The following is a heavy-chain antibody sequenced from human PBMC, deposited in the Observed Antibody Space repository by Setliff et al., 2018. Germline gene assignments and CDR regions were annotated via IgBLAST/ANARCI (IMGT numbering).Heavy chain of an antibody. CDR3: TTVAIQIWSASGAFDI. J-gene: IGHJ3*02. D-gene: IGHD5-18*01. CDR1: GFMFRGYL. V-gene: IGHV3-7*03. CDR2: IRQDGFEK. Sequence: GESLKISCAASGFMFRGYLMAWVRQAPGKGLEWVASIRQDGFEKHYVDSVKGRFTISRDNGEDSMYPQMSSLRAEDTAVYYCTTVAIQIWSASGAFDIWGRGVLVTVSS.